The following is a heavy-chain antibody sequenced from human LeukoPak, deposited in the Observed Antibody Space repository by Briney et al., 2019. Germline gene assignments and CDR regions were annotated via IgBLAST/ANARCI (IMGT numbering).Heavy chain of an antibody. J-gene: IGHJ4*02. CDR1: GFTFSSYG. CDR2: ISSSSSYI. CDR3: ARDGFNCSSTSCYLDYFDY. Sequence: GGSLRLSCAASGFTFSSYGMHWVRQAPGKGLEWVSSISSSSSYIYYADSVKGRFTISRDNAKNSLYLQMNSLRAEDTAVYYCARDGFNCSSTSCYLDYFDYWGQGTLVTVSS. D-gene: IGHD2-2*01. V-gene: IGHV3-21*01.